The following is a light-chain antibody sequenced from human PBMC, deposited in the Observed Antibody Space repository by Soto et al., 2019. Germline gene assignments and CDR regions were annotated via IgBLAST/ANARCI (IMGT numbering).Light chain of an antibody. CDR1: QSVNSNY. CDR3: QHYGNSPLT. V-gene: IGKV3-20*01. CDR2: GAS. J-gene: IGKJ5*01. Sequence: EMVMTQSPAILSVSPGASAPLSCRASQSVNSNYLAWYQQKPGQAPRLLVYGASSRATGIPERFSGSVSETDFTLSISRLEPEDFAVYYCQHYGNSPLTFGQGTRLEIK.